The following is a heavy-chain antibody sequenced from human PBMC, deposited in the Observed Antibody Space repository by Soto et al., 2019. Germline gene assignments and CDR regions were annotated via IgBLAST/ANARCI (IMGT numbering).Heavy chain of an antibody. D-gene: IGHD3-10*01. Sequence: QVQLQESGPGLVKPSETLSLTCTVSGDSIIPYYWSWIRQPPGKGLEWIGYIYFNGSTNYNPSLHSRVTISADTSNIPFTLKLSSVTATDTAVYYCARGRVGELFPPYYFDYWGQGTLVPVSS. CDR1: GDSIIPYY. CDR2: IYFNGST. CDR3: ARGRVGELFPPYYFDY. J-gene: IGHJ4*02. V-gene: IGHV4-59*08.